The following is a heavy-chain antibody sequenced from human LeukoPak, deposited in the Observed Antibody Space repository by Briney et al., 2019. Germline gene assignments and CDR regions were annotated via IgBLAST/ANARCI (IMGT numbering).Heavy chain of an antibody. CDR2: ISAYNGNT. J-gene: IGHJ4*02. V-gene: IGHV1-18*01. CDR3: ARGDYYDSSGYNDY. D-gene: IGHD3-22*01. CDR1: GYTFTSYG. Sequence: GASVKVSCKASGYTFTSYGISWVRQAPGQGLEWMGWISAYNGNTNYAQKLQGRVTMTTDTSTRTAYMEVRSLRSDDTAVYYCARGDYYDSSGYNDYWGQGTLVTVSS.